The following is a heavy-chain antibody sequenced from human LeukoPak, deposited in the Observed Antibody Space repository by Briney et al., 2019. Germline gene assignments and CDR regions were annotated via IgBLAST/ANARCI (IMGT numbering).Heavy chain of an antibody. CDR1: GLTFSNYA. Sequence: TGGSLRLSCAASGLTFSNYAMTWVRRAPGKGLECVSIISGTGDSTYYADSVKGRFTISRDNSKNMVFLQMNSLRGEDTAVYYCAKDGQVNQPDRLFTDWGQGTLVIVSS. CDR3: AKDGQVNQPDRLFTD. D-gene: IGHD1-14*01. V-gene: IGHV3-23*01. J-gene: IGHJ4*02. CDR2: ISGTGDST.